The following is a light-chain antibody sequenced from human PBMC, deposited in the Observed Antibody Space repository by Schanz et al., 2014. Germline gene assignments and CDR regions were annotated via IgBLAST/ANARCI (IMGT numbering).Light chain of an antibody. Sequence: QSALTQPPSASGSPGQSVTISCTGTSRDIGGTRYVSWFQQHPGHAPKLIIYEVTRRPSGVPDRFSGSKSGNTACLTVTGLQADDEADYYCTSYAGRNNLVFGGGTKLTVL. CDR2: EVT. CDR1: SRDIGGTRY. CDR3: TSYAGRNNLV. V-gene: IGLV2-8*01. J-gene: IGLJ2*01.